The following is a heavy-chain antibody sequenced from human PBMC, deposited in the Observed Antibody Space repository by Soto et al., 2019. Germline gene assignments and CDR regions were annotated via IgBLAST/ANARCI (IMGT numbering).Heavy chain of an antibody. D-gene: IGHD6-19*01. CDR1: GFTFSNAW. CDR3: TPPRYSSGWYAI. J-gene: IGHJ4*02. Sequence: EVQLVESGGGLVKPGGSLRLSCAASGFTFSNAWMSWVRQAPGKGLEWVGHIKSKTDGGTTDYAAPVKGRFTISRDDSKNTLYLQMNSLKTEDTAVYYCTPPRYSSGWYAIWGQGTLVTVSS. V-gene: IGHV3-15*01. CDR2: IKSKTDGGTT.